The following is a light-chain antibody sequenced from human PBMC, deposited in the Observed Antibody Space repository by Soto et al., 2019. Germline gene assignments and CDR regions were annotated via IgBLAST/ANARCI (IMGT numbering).Light chain of an antibody. CDR1: TSNIGTNT. CDR3: ATWDDSLNVV. J-gene: IGLJ2*01. V-gene: IGLV1-44*01. Sequence: QSVLTQSPSASGTPGQRVSISWSGSTSNIGTNTVSWYQHVPGTAPKLLIYSNDQRPSAVPGRFSGSKSGTSASLAISGLLSEDEADYYCATWDDSLNVVFGGGTQLTVL. CDR2: SND.